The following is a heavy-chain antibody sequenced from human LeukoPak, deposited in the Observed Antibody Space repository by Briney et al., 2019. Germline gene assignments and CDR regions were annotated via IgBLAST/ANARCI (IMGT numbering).Heavy chain of an antibody. Sequence: GGSLRLSCTASGFTLGDYAMSWVRQAPAKGLEWVGFIRSKAYGGTTEYAASVKGKFSISRDESKSLAYMQMNSLKTEDTAVYYCTSGGRVSGYSYYFDYWGKGTVVTVSS. CDR1: GFTLGDYA. V-gene: IGHV3-49*04. CDR2: IRSKAYGGTT. J-gene: IGHJ4*02. D-gene: IGHD3-22*01. CDR3: TSGGRVSGYSYYFDY.